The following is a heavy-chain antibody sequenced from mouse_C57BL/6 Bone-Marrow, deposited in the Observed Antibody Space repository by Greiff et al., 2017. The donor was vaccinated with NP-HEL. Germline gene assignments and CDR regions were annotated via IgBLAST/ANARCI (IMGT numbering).Heavy chain of an antibody. J-gene: IGHJ2*01. D-gene: IGHD1-1*01. CDR3: ARDDGSKDFDY. CDR2: ISDGGSYT. Sequence: EVKLQESGGGLVKPGGSLKLSCAASGFTFSSYAMSWVRQTPEKRLEWVATISDGGSYTYYPDNVKGRFTISRDNAKNNLYLQMSQLKSEDTAMYYCARDDGSKDFDYWGQGTTLTVSS. CDR1: GFTFSSYA. V-gene: IGHV5-4*01.